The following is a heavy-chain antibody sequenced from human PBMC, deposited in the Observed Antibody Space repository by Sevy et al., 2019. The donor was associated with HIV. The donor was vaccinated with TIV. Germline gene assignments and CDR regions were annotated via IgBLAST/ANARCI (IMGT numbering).Heavy chain of an antibody. J-gene: IGHJ6*02. CDR1: GFTFSDYY. D-gene: IGHD6-13*01. CDR2: ISSSGSTI. Sequence: GGSLRLSCAASGFTFSDYYMSWIRQAPGKGLEWVSYISSSGSTIYYADSVKGRFTISRDNAKNSLYLQMNSPRAEDTAVYYCARGGIAAADPTYYYYYGMDVWGQGTTVTVSS. V-gene: IGHV3-11*01. CDR3: ARGGIAAADPTYYYYYGMDV.